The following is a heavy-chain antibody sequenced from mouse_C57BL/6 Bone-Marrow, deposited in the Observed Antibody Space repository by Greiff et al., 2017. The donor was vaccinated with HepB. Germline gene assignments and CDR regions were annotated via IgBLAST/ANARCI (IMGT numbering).Heavy chain of an antibody. CDR1: GFTFSDYY. V-gene: IGHV5-12*01. CDR3: ARHEGVSY. Sequence: EVQRVESGGGLVQPGGSLKLSCAASGFTFSDYYMYWVRQTPEKRLEWVAYISNGGGSTYYPDTVKGRFTISRDNAKNTLYLQMSRLKSEDTAMYYCARHEGVSYWGQGTLVTVSA. CDR2: ISNGGGST. J-gene: IGHJ3*01.